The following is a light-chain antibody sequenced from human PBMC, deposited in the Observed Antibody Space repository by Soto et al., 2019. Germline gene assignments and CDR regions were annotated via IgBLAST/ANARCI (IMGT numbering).Light chain of an antibody. V-gene: IGKV2-30*01. J-gene: IGKJ2*01. CDR2: KVS. CDR3: MQGPHWPHT. Sequence: DVVMTQSPLSLPVTLGQPASISCRSSHSVLYSDGNTYLNWFHQRPGQSPSRLISKVSNRDSGVPDRVSGSGSDTDVTMNISRVDADDVGVYYCMQGPHWPHTFGQGTKLEIK. CDR1: HSVLYSDGNTY.